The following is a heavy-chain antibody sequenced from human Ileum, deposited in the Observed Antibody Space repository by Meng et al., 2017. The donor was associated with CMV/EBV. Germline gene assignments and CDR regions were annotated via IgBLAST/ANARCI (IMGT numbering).Heavy chain of an antibody. CDR2: TRNKANSYIT. CDR3: ARDSRSSGWSLLFDS. V-gene: IGHV3-72*01. D-gene: IGHD6-19*01. CDR1: FTFSDHH. J-gene: IGHJ4*02. Sequence: FTFSDHHIDWVRQVPGRGPEWIGRTRNKANSYITDYAASVKGRFTISRDDSKNSVYLQMNSLKTEDTAVYYCARDSRSSGWSLLFDSWGQGTLVTVSS.